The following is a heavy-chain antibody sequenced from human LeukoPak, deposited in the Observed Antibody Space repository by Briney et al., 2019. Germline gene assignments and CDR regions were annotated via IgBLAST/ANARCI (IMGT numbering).Heavy chain of an antibody. D-gene: IGHD2-2*01. CDR1: GYTFTSYD. V-gene: IGHV1-8*01. CDR2: MNPNTGSS. Sequence: ASVKVSCKASGYTFTSYDINWVRQAAGQGLEWMGWMNPNTGSSGYAQRFQGRVTLTRDTSIDTAYMELSSLGSEDTAVYYCARKTCTSTSCLHPWGQGTLVTVSS. J-gene: IGHJ5*02. CDR3: ARKTCTSTSCLHP.